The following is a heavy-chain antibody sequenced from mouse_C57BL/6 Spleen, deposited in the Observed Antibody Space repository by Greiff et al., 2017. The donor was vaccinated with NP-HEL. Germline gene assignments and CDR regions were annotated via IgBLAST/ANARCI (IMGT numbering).Heavy chain of an antibody. V-gene: IGHV1-22*01. D-gene: IGHD1-1*01. CDR2: INTNNGGT. J-gene: IGHJ2*01. Sequence: EVQLQQSGPELVKPGASVKMSCKASGYTFTDYNMHWVKQSHGKSLEWIGYINTNNGGTSYNQKFKGKATLTVNKSSSTAYMELRSLTSEESAVYYCAREGPITTVVTHFDYWGQGTTLTVSS. CDR1: GYTFTDYN. CDR3: AREGPITTVVTHFDY.